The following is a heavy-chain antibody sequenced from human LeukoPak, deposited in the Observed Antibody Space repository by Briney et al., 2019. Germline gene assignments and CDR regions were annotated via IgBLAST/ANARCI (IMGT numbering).Heavy chain of an antibody. CDR1: GYSISTVNW. CDR2: IYYTGST. D-gene: IGHD2-2*01. Sequence: SETLSLTCTVSGYSISTVNWWAWIRQPPGKGLEWIGYIYYTGSTHYNPSLKSRVTMSVDTSKNQFSLKLSSVTAADTAVYYCAIGATTVVTSFDYWGQGTLVTVSS. V-gene: IGHV4-28*01. J-gene: IGHJ4*02. CDR3: AIGATTVVTSFDY.